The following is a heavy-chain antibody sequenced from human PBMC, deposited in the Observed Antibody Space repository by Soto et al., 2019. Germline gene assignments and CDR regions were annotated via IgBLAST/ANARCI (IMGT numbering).Heavy chain of an antibody. CDR2: TYYRSKWYN. D-gene: IGHD6-13*01. J-gene: IGHJ5*02. V-gene: IGHV6-1*01. Sequence: SQTLSLTCAISGDSVSSNSAAWNWIRQSPSRGLEWLGRTYYRSKWYNDYAVSVKSRITINPDTSKNQFSLQLNSVTPEDTAVYYCAISLAEAGTPGNWFDPWGQGTLVTVSS. CDR3: AISLAEAGTPGNWFDP. CDR1: GDSVSSNSAA.